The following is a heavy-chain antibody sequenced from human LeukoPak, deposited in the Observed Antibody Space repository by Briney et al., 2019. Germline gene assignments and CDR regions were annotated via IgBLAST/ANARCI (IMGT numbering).Heavy chain of an antibody. CDR3: AKPRLSSGSYYEFDY. CDR1: GFTFSSYA. J-gene: IGHJ4*02. V-gene: IGHV3-23*01. CDR2: ISGSGGDT. Sequence: GGSLRLSCAASGFTFSSYAMSWVRQAPGKGLEWVSVISGSGGDTYYADSVKGRFTISRDNSKNTLCLQMNSLRAEDTAVYYCAKPRLSSGSYYEFDYWGQGTLVTVSS. D-gene: IGHD1-26*01.